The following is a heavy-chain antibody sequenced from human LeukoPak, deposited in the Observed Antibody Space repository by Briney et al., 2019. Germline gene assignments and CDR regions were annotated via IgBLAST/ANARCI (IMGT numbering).Heavy chain of an antibody. CDR2: ISGSGAST. CDR1: GFTLSTNA. CDR3: AKDVRKWESLHFFDY. V-gene: IGHV3-23*01. J-gene: IGHJ4*02. Sequence: GGSLRLSCLTSGFTLSTNAMSWVRQAPGKGLEWISGISGSGASTYYADSVKGRFTISRDDSRNTLYLQMNSLRGDDTAVYYCAKDVRKWESLHFFDYWGQGPLVTVSS. D-gene: IGHD1-26*01.